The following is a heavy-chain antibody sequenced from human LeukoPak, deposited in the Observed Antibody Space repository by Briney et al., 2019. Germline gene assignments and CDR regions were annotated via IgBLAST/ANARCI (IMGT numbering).Heavy chain of an antibody. Sequence: SETLSLTCAVSGYSISSGYYWGWIRQPPGKGLEWIGSIYHSGSTYYNPSLKSRVTISVDTSKNQFSLKLSSVTAADTAVYHCARHGITGTTSDWGQGTLVTVSS. J-gene: IGHJ4*02. V-gene: IGHV4-38-2*01. D-gene: IGHD1-7*01. CDR3: ARHGITGTTSD. CDR2: IYHSGST. CDR1: GYSISSGYY.